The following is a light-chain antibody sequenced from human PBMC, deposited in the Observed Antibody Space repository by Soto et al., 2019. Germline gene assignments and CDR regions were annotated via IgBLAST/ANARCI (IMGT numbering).Light chain of an antibody. J-gene: IGLJ1*01. V-gene: IGLV2-14*01. CDR2: EVS. CDR3: FSYTTSTAYV. CDR1: SSDVGGYNY. Sequence: QSALTQPASVSWSPGQSITIACTGTSSDVGGYNYVSWYQLHPGKAPKLMIYEVSNRPSGISNRFSASKSGNTASLTISGLQAEDEADYYCFSYTTSTAYVFGTGTKVTVL.